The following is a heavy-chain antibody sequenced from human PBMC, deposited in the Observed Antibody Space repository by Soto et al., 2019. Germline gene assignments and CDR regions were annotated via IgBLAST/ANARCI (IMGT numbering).Heavy chain of an antibody. CDR2: IYSGGTT. Sequence: SETLSLTCTVSGVPIRGYYWTWIRQPPGKGLEWLAYIYSGGTTDSNPSLKSRVTMSVDTSKNQFSLKMTSVTAADRAMYFCARYNSYAIDYWGRGTLVTVSS. V-gene: IGHV4-59*01. J-gene: IGHJ4*02. CDR1: GVPIRGYY. CDR3: ARYNSYAIDY. D-gene: IGHD2-8*01.